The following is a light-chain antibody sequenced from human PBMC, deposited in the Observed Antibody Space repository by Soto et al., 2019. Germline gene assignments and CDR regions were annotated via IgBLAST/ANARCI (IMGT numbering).Light chain of an antibody. CDR3: SSYTSSSTSV. V-gene: IGLV2-14*03. Sequence: QSALTQPASVSGARGQSITISCTGTSSDIGSFTFVSWYQQHPGKVPKLMIFDVNRRPSGVPDRFSGSKSGTTASLTISGLQAEDEGDYYCSSYTSSSTSVFGSGTKLTVL. J-gene: IGLJ1*01. CDR1: SSDIGSFTF. CDR2: DVN.